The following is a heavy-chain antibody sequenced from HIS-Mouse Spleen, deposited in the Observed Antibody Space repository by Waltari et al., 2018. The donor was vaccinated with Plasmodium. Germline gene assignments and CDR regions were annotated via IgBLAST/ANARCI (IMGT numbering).Heavy chain of an antibody. CDR2: INPNSGGT. J-gene: IGHJ1*01. D-gene: IGHD6-13*01. V-gene: IGHV1-2*02. CDR1: GYTFTGYY. CDR3: ARVLGYKAAAGTFVEYFQH. Sequence: QVQLVQSGAEVKKPGASVKVSCKASGYTFTGYYMHWVRQAPGPGLEWMGWINPNSGGTNYAQKFQGRVTMTRVTSISTAYMELSRLRSDDTAVYYCARVLGYKAAAGTFVEYFQHWGQGTLVTVSS.